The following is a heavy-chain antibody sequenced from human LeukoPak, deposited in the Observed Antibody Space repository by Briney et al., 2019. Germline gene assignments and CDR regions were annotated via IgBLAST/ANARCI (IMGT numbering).Heavy chain of an antibody. D-gene: IGHD6-25*01. CDR2: INHSGST. V-gene: IGHV4-34*01. CDR3: ARKTFFGQRLSPGIDY. J-gene: IGHJ4*02. Sequence: SETLSLTCAVYGGSFSGYYWSWIRQPPGKGLEWIGEINHSGSTNYNPSLKSRVTISVDTSKNQFSLKLSSVTAADTAVYYCARKTFFGQRLSPGIDYWGQGTLVTVSS. CDR1: GGSFSGYY.